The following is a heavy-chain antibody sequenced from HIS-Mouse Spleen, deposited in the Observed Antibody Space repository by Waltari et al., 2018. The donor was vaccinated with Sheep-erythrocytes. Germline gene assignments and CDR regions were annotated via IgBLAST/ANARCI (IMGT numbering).Heavy chain of an antibody. J-gene: IGHJ4*02. D-gene: IGHD1-26*01. Sequence: QVQLVQSGAEVKKPGSSVKVSCKASGGTFSSYAISWVRQAPGQGLEGMGSISPILGIANYAQKFQRRVTITADKSTSTAYMGLSSLRSEDTAVYYCAQTGATTPHFDYWGQGTLVTVSS. CDR3: AQTGATTPHFDY. V-gene: IGHV1-69*04. CDR2: ISPILGIA. CDR1: GGTFSSYA.